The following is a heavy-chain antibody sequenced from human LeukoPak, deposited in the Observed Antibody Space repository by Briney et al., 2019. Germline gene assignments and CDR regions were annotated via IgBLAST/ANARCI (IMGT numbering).Heavy chain of an antibody. J-gene: IGHJ4*02. CDR1: GLNLTTYA. CDR2: ISDRGDST. D-gene: IGHD4-11*01. V-gene: IGHV3-23*01. Sequence: PGGSLRLSCAASGLNLTTYAMGWVRQAPGKGLEWVSVISDRGDSTYYGDSVKGRFTISRDSSKNTLYLQMNSLRAEDTAVYYCARAHPGDYSDFQFDYWGQGTLVTVSS. CDR3: ARAHPGDYSDFQFDY.